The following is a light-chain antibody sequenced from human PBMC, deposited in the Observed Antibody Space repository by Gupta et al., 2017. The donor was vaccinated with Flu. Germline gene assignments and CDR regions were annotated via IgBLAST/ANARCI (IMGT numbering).Light chain of an antibody. Sequence: DLQMTQSPSSLSASVGDRVTITCRASQSISSYLNWYQQKPGKDPKLLIYAASILQSGVPSRFSGSGSGTDFTLTISSLQPEDFATYYCQQSYSTPPFTFGPGTKVDIK. V-gene: IGKV1-39*01. CDR2: AAS. CDR1: QSISSY. CDR3: QQSYSTPPFT. J-gene: IGKJ3*01.